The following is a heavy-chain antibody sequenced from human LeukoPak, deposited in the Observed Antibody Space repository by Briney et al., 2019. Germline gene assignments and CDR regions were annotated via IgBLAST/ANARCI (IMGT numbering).Heavy chain of an antibody. D-gene: IGHD6-19*01. J-gene: IGHJ4*02. CDR2: ISAYNGNT. V-gene: IGHV1-18*01. CDR1: GYTFTSYG. CDR3: AREGSGWYGHYFDY. Sequence: PAASVKVSCKASGYTFTSYGISWVRQAPGQGLEWMESISAYNGNTNYAQKLQGRVTMTTDTSTSTAYMELRSLRSDDTAVYYCAREGSGWYGHYFDYWGQGTLVTVSS.